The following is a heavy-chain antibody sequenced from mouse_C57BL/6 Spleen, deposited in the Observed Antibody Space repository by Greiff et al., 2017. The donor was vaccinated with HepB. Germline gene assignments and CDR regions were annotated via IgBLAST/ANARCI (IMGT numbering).Heavy chain of an antibody. J-gene: IGHJ1*03. CDR2: ISDGGSYT. D-gene: IGHD1-1*01. CDR3: ARDGGYGSSPPWYFDV. CDR1: GFTFSSYA. Sequence: EVKLMESGGGLVKPGGSLKLSCAASGFTFSSYAMSWVRQTPEKRLEWVATISDGGSYTYYPDNVKGRFTISRDNAKNNLYLQMSHLKSEDTAMYYCARDGGYGSSPPWYFDVWGTGTTVTVSS. V-gene: IGHV5-4*01.